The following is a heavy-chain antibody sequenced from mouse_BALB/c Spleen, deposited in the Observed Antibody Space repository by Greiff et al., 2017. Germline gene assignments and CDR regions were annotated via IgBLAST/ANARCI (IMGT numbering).Heavy chain of an antibody. J-gene: IGHJ1*01. Sequence: EVHLVESGGGLVQPKGSLKLSCAASGFTFNTYAMNWVRQAPGKGLEWVARIRSKSNNYATYYADSVKDRFTISRDDSQSMLYLQMNNLKTEDTAMYYCVRHDRYGWYFDVWGAGTTVTVSS. V-gene: IGHV10-1*02. CDR2: IRSKSNNYAT. CDR1: GFTFNTYA. D-gene: IGHD2-14*01. CDR3: VRHDRYGWYFDV.